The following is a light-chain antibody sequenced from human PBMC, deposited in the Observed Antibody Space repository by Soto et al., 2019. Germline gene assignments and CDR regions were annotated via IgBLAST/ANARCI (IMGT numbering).Light chain of an antibody. CDR2: AAS. V-gene: IGKV1-17*03. CDR1: QGISNY. CDR3: LQHSGYPLT. Sequence: DIQMTQSPSAMSASIGDRVTITCRASQGISNYLAWFQQKPGKVPKRLINAASSLQSGVPSRFRGGGSGTDFTLTISGLQPEDCAPSYCLQHSGYPLTFAGGTKVEIK. J-gene: IGKJ4*01.